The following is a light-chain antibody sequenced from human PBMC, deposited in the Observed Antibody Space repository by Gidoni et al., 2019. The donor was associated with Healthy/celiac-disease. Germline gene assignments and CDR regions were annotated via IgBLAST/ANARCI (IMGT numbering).Light chain of an antibody. Sequence: QSVLTQPPSASGTPVQRVTISCSGSSSNSGSNTVNWYQQLPGTALNLLIYSHNQRPSAVPDRFSGSKSGPSASLAISGLQSEEEADYYCAAWADSLNAPVVFGGGTKLTVL. CDR1: SSNSGSNT. V-gene: IGLV1-44*01. CDR3: AAWADSLNAPVV. J-gene: IGLJ2*01. CDR2: SHN.